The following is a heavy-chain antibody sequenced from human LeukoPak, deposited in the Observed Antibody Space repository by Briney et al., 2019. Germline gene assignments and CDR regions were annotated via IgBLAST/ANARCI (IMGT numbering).Heavy chain of an antibody. CDR1: GGSFSGYY. D-gene: IGHD6-13*01. CDR2: INHSGST. J-gene: IGHJ4*02. Sequence: KPSETLSLTCAVYGGSFSGYYWSWIRQPPGKGLEWIGEINHSGSTNYNPSLKSRVTISVDTSKNQFSLKLSSVTAADTAVYYCARGPHSSSWFYFDYGGQGTLVTVSS. CDR3: ARGPHSSSWFYFDY. V-gene: IGHV4-34*01.